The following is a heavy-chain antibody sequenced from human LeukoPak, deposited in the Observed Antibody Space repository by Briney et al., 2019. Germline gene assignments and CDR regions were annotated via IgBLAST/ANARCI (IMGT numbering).Heavy chain of an antibody. CDR1: GYTFSDYY. CDR2: INTNSGGA. J-gene: IGHJ3*01. D-gene: IGHD2-21*02. Sequence: ASVKVSCKASGYTFSDYYMHWVRQAPGQGLEWMGWINTNSGGAKYAQSFQGRVTMTRDTSISTAYMELSRLRSDDTAVYYCARVYCGGDCYPFWEGNDAFDVWGQGTVVTVSS. V-gene: IGHV1-2*02. CDR3: ARVYCGGDCYPFWEGNDAFDV.